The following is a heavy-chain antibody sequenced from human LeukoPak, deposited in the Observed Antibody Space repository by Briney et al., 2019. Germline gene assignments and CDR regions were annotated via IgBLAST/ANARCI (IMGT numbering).Heavy chain of an antibody. Sequence: ASVTVSCEASGYTFTGYYMHWVRQAPGQGLEWMGWINPNSRGTNYAQKIQGWVTMTRDTSISTAYMELSRLRSDDTAVYYCARESGSILGPMDVWAKGTTVTVSS. V-gene: IGHV1-2*04. CDR3: ARESGSILGPMDV. CDR2: INPNSRGT. J-gene: IGHJ6*04. D-gene: IGHD3-3*01. CDR1: GYTFTGYY.